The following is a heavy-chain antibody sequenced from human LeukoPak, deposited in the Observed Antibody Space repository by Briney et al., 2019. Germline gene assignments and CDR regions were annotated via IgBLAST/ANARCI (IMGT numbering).Heavy chain of an antibody. V-gene: IGHV4-39*01. CDR3: ARRYYYDSSGYYYYYYYGMDV. CDR2: IYYSGST. J-gene: IGHJ6*02. CDR1: GGSISSSSYY. D-gene: IGHD3-22*01. Sequence: PSETLSLTCTVSGGSISSSSYYWGWLRQPPGKGLEWIGSIYYSGSTYYNPSLKSRVTISVDTSKTQFSLKLSSVTAADTAVYYCARRYYYDSSGYYYYYYYGMDVWGQGTTVTVSS.